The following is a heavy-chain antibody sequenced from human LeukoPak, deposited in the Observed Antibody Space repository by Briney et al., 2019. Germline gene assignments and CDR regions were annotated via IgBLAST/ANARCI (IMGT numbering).Heavy chain of an antibody. CDR2: ISSSSSYI. J-gene: IGHJ4*02. V-gene: IGHV3-21*01. Sequence: GGSLRLSCAASGFTFSSYRMNWVRQAPGKGLEWVSSISSSSSYIYYADSVKGRFTISRDNAKNSLYLQMNSLRAEDTAVYYCARAYCSGGSCYRELGYWGQGTLVTVSS. CDR3: ARAYCSGGSCYRELGY. CDR1: GFTFSSYR. D-gene: IGHD2-15*01.